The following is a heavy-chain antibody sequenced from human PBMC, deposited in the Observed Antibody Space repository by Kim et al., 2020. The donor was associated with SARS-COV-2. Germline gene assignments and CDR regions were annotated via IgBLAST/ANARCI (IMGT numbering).Heavy chain of an antibody. V-gene: IGHV3-30*18. Sequence: GGSLRLSCAASGFTFSSYGMHWVRQAPGKGLEWVAVISYDGSNKYYADSVKGRFTISRDNSKNTLYLQMNSLRAEDTAVYYCAKARGRGWSQRGDYYYGMDVWGQVTTVTVSS. CDR1: GFTFSSYG. CDR2: ISYDGSNK. D-gene: IGHD6-19*01. CDR3: AKARGRGWSQRGDYYYGMDV. J-gene: IGHJ6*02.